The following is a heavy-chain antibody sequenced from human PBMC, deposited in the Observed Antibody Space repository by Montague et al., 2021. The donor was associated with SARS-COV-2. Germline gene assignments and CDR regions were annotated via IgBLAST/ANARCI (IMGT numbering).Heavy chain of an antibody. CDR2: IYYSGST. V-gene: IGHV4-39*07. CDR3: ARDLRRGFDP. Sequence: SETLSLTCTVSGGSISSSSYYWGWIRQPPGKGLEWIGSIYYSGSTYYNPSLKSRVTISVDTSKNQFSLNLSSVTAADTAVYYCARDLRRGFDPWGQGTPVTVSS. CDR1: GGSISSSSYY. J-gene: IGHJ5*02. D-gene: IGHD3-10*01.